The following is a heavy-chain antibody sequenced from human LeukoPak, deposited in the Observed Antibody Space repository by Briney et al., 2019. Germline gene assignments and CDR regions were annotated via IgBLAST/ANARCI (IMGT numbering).Heavy chain of an antibody. CDR1: GFTFSSYS. CDR2: ISSSSSYI. D-gene: IGHD3-10*01. V-gene: IGHV3-21*04. CDR3: AKAMGPGAYYYYGMDV. Sequence: GGSLRLSCAASGFTFSSYSMNWVRQAPGKGLEWVSSISSSSSYIYYADSVKGRFTISRDNAKNSLYLQMNSLRAEDTAVYYCAKAMGPGAYYYYGMDVWGQGTTVTVSS. J-gene: IGHJ6*02.